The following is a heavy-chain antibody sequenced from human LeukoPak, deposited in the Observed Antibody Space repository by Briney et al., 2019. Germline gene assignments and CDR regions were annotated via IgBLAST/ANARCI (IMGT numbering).Heavy chain of an antibody. D-gene: IGHD3-3*01. Sequence: SVKVSCKASGGTFSSYAISWVRQAPGQGLEWMGGIIPIFGTANYAQKFQGRVTITTDESTSTAYMELSSLRSEDTAVYYCARDLGDFWSGYYIGYWGQGILVTVSS. V-gene: IGHV1-69*05. CDR1: GGTFSSYA. CDR2: IIPIFGTA. J-gene: IGHJ4*02. CDR3: ARDLGDFWSGYYIGY.